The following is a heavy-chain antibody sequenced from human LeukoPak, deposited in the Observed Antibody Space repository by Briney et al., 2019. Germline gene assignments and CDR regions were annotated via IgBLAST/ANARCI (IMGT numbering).Heavy chain of an antibody. CDR3: ARSPQQWLIYYYYYGMDV. V-gene: IGHV1-18*04. J-gene: IGHJ6*02. D-gene: IGHD6-19*01. Sequence: ASVKVSCKASGYTFTGYYMHWVRQAPGQGLEWMGWISAYNGNTNYAQKLQGRVTMTTDTSTSTAYMELRSLRSDDTAVYYCARSPQQWLIYYYYYGMDVWGQGTTVTVSS. CDR2: ISAYNGNT. CDR1: GYTFTGYY.